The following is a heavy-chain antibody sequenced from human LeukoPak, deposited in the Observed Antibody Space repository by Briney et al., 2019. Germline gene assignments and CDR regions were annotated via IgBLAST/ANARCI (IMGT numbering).Heavy chain of an antibody. CDR3: ASLQLLGKYYFDS. CDR2: MYYSGST. CDR1: GGSISSSYYY. Sequence: SETLSLTCTVSGGSISSSYYYWGWIRQPPGKGLEWIGGMYYSGSTYYNPSLKSRVTISVDTSKNQFSLRLSSVTAADTAVYYCASLQLLGKYYFDSWGQGTLVTVSS. V-gene: IGHV4-39*01. D-gene: IGHD6-6*01. J-gene: IGHJ4*02.